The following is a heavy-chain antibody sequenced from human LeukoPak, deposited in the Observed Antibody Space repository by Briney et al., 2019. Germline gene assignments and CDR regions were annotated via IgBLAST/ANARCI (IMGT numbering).Heavy chain of an antibody. CDR1: GFTFSSYA. CDR3: AKDLGTSGWYCDY. D-gene: IGHD6-19*01. J-gene: IGHJ4*02. CDR2: ISDRST. V-gene: IGHV3-23*05. Sequence: GESLRLSCAASGFTFSSYAMSWVRQAPGKGLEWVSAISDRSTYYADSVKGRFTISRDNSKNTLHLQMNSLRVEDTAVYYCAKDLGTSGWYCDYWGQGPLVTVSS.